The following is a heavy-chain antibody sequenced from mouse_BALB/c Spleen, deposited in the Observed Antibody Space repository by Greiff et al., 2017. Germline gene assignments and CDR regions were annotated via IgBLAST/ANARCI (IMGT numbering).Heavy chain of an antibody. J-gene: IGHJ2*01. Sequence: EVHLVESGGGLVQPGGPLNLSCPPPGFTFGSYGWSWVRRTPDKRLGLVATINSNGGSTYYPASVKGRFTISRDNAKNTLYLQMSSLKSEDTAMYYCARDRYYYGSSYGDYWGQGTTLTVSS. CDR2: INSNGGST. CDR3: ARDRYYYGSSYGDY. CDR1: GFTFGSYG. V-gene: IGHV5-6-3*01. D-gene: IGHD1-1*01.